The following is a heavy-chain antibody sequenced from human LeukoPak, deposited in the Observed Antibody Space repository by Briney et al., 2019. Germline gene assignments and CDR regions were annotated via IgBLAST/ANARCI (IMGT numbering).Heavy chain of an antibody. V-gene: IGHV3-23*01. CDR3: ARFRCGGGSCYADY. J-gene: IGHJ4*02. Sequence: GGSLRLSCAASGFTFSSYAMSWVRQAPGKGLEWVSAISGSGGSTYYADSVKGRFTISRDNSRNTLNLQINSLRAEDTAVYYCARFRCGGGSCYADYWGQGTLVTVSS. D-gene: IGHD2-15*01. CDR1: GFTFSSYA. CDR2: ISGSGGST.